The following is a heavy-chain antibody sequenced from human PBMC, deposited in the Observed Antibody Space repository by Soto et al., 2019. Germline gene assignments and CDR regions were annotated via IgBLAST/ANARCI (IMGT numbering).Heavy chain of an antibody. CDR1: GFTFGSYG. CDR3: ARETGYSSGWRQDY. V-gene: IGHV3-74*01. Sequence: EVQLVESGGGLVQPGGSRGSSCEAPGFTFGSYGLHWVRQVQGKGLVWVSRIKSDGSSISYADSVKGRFTISRDNAKNTLYLQMNSLRVEDTAVYYCARETGYSSGWRQDYWGQGTLVAVSS. D-gene: IGHD6-19*01. J-gene: IGHJ4*02. CDR2: IKSDGSSI.